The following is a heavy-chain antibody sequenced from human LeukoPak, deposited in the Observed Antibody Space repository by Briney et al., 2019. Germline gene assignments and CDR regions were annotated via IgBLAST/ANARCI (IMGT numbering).Heavy chain of an antibody. Sequence: SETLSLTCTVSGGSIRSDRYYWGWIRQPPGKDLEWIGSIYYSGNTYYNPSLKSRLTMSVDTSKNEFSLKLSSLTAADTAVYYCAPSGRLTRGQFYYWGQGILVTVSS. V-gene: IGHV4-39*07. CDR1: GGSIRSDRYY. CDR3: APSGRLTRGQFYY. J-gene: IGHJ4*02. D-gene: IGHD1-1*01. CDR2: IYYSGNT.